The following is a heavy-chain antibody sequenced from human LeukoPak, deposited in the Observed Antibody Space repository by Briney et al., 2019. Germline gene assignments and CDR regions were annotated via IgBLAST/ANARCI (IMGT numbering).Heavy chain of an antibody. CDR2: INSDGSST. J-gene: IGHJ4*02. D-gene: IGHD3-10*01. CDR3: ARAPYGITPLGY. V-gene: IGHV3-74*01. Sequence: PGGSLRLSCAASGFTFGSYWMHWVRQAPGKGLVWVSRINSDGSSTSYADSVKGRFTISRDNAKNTLYLQMNSLRAEDTAVYYCARAPYGITPLGYWGQGTLVTVSS. CDR1: GFTFGSYW.